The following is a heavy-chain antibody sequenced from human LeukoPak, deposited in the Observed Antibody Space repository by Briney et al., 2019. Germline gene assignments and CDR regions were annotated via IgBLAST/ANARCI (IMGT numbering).Heavy chain of an antibody. Sequence: GGSLRLSCVASEFTFSSYEMNWVRQAPGKGLEWVSYISGSGNTIFYADSVKGRFTISRDNAKNSLYLQMNSLRAEDTAVYYCAFTSRLRFLQWSDAFDIWGQGTMVTVSS. CDR1: EFTFSSYE. D-gene: IGHD3-3*01. CDR3: AFTSRLRFLQWSDAFDI. J-gene: IGHJ3*02. CDR2: ISGSGNTI. V-gene: IGHV3-48*03.